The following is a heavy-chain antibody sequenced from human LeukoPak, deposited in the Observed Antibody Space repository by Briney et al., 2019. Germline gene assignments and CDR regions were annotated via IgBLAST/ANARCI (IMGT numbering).Heavy chain of an antibody. Sequence: GGSLRLSCAASGFTFSDYYMSWIRQAPGKGLEWVSYISSSSSYTNYADSVKGRFTISRDNAKNSLYLQMNSLRAEDTAVYYCAKTSGSLYYYGSGSYYGYWGQGTLTPSPQ. D-gene: IGHD3-10*01. CDR2: ISSSSSYT. J-gene: IGHJ4*02. CDR1: GFTFSDYY. CDR3: AKTSGSLYYYGSGSYYGY. V-gene: IGHV3-11*06.